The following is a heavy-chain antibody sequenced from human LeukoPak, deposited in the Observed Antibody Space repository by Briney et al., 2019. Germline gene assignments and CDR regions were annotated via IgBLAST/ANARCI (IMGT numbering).Heavy chain of an antibody. J-gene: IGHJ5*02. V-gene: IGHV4-39*07. CDR2: IYYSGST. CDR3: ARKSNPGWFDP. CDR1: GGSISSSSYY. Sequence: SETLSLTCTVSGGSISSSSYYWGWIRQPPGKGLEWIGGIYYSGSTYYNPSLKSRVTISVDTSKNQFSLKLSSVTAADTAVYYCARKSNPGWFDPWGQGTLVTVSS.